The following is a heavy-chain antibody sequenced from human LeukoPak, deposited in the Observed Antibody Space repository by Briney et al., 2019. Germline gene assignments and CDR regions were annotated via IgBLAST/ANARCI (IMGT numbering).Heavy chain of an antibody. CDR3: ARVGGGYDFGY. CDR2: IKQDGSEK. J-gene: IGHJ4*02. V-gene: IGHV3-7*01. Sequence: GGSLRLSCAASGFTFSSYWMSWVRQAPGKGLEWVANIKQDGSEKYYVDSVKGRFTISRDNAKDSLYLQMNSLRAEDTAVYYCARVGGGYDFGYWGQGTLVTVSS. D-gene: IGHD5-12*01. CDR1: GFTFSSYW.